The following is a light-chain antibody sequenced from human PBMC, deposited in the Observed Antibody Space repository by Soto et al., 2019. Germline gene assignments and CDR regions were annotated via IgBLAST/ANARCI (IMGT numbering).Light chain of an antibody. Sequence: QSALTQPASASGSPGQSVTISCTGTSNDVGGYNYVSWYQQHPGKAPKLLLHEVSNRPSGVSHRFSGSKSGNTASLTVSGLQAEDEADYYCSSYSGSDTFVFGAGTKLTVL. CDR3: SSYSGSDTFV. CDR2: EVS. J-gene: IGLJ2*01. CDR1: SNDVGGYNY. V-gene: IGLV2-8*01.